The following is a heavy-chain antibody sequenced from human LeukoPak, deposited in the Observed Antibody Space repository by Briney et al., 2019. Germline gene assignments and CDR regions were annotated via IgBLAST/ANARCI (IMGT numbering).Heavy chain of an antibody. V-gene: IGHV4-61*02. CDR3: ARVSVVVPAAMVDV. Sequence: SETLSLTCTVSGGSISSGSYYWSWIRQPARKGLEWIVRIYTSGSTNYNPSLKSRVTISVDTSKNQFSLKLSSVTAADTAVYYCARVSVVVPAAMVDVWGKGTTVTVSS. D-gene: IGHD2-2*01. CDR2: IYTSGST. J-gene: IGHJ6*04. CDR1: GGSISSGSYY.